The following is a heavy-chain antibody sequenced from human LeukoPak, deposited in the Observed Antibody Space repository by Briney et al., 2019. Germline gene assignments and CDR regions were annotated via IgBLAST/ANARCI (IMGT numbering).Heavy chain of an antibody. Sequence: ASVKVSCKASGYTFTSYYMHWVRQAPGQGLEWMGIINPSGGSTSYAQKFQGRVTMTRDTSISTAYMELSRLRSDDTAVYYCASRGMTTVTFHFDYWGQGTLVTVSS. J-gene: IGHJ4*02. V-gene: IGHV1-46*01. CDR1: GYTFTSYY. CDR2: INPSGGST. D-gene: IGHD4-17*01. CDR3: ASRGMTTVTFHFDY.